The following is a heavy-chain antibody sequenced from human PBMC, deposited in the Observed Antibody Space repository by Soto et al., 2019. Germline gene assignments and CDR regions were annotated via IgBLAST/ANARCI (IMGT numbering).Heavy chain of an antibody. CDR2: IYYSGST. V-gene: IGHV4-30-4*01. CDR1: GGSISSGDYY. Sequence: PSETLSLTCTVSGGSISSGDYYWSWIRQPPGKGLEWIGYIYYSGSTYYNPSLKSRVTISVDTSKNQFSLKLSSVTAADTAVYYCARVSGSPYYDFWSGYSGGYYGMDVWGQGTTVTVSS. CDR3: ARVSGSPYYDFWSGYSGGYYGMDV. D-gene: IGHD3-3*01. J-gene: IGHJ6*02.